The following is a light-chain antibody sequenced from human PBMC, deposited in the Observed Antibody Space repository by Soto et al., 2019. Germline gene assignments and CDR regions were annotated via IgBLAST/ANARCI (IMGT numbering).Light chain of an antibody. J-gene: IGKJ1*01. Sequence: EIVLTQSPDTLSFSPGEKATLSCRASQTIPRNFLAWFQQKPGQAPRLLIYGSSNRPSGIPDRFSGGGSRTDFTLTISRLEPEDFAVYYCQQYATSPGTFGQGTKVAIK. CDR3: QQYATSPGT. CDR1: QTIPRNF. V-gene: IGKV3-20*01. CDR2: GSS.